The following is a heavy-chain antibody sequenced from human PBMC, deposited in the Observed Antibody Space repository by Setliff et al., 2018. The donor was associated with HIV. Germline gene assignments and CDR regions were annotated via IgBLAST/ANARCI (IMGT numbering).Heavy chain of an antibody. V-gene: IGHV1-2*02. CDR2: ISPDNANT. D-gene: IGHD1-1*01. Sequence: ASVKVSCKASGYIFTTYALNWVRQAPGQGLEWMGWISPDNANTRISQRFRGSVTMTRDRSINTAYMEFSGLTSDDTAVYYCARQLSNSFDYWGQGTLVTVSS. J-gene: IGHJ4*02. CDR3: ARQLSNSFDY. CDR1: GYIFTTYA.